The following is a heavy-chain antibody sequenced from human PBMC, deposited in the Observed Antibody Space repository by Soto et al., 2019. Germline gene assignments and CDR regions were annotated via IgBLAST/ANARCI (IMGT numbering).Heavy chain of an antibody. CDR3: ARGSGFLEWYHYYYYMDV. J-gene: IGHJ6*03. CDR2: MNPNSGNT. V-gene: IGHV1-8*01. D-gene: IGHD3-3*01. CDR1: GYTFTSYD. Sequence: QVQLVQSGAEVKKPGASVKVSCKASGYTFTSYDINCVRQATGQGLEWMGWMNPNSGNTGYAQQFQGRVTMTRNTSISTAYMELSRLRSEDTAVYSCARGSGFLEWYHYYYYMDVWGKGTKVTVSS.